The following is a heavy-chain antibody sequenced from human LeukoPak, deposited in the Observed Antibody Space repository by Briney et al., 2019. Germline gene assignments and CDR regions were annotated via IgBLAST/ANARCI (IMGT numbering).Heavy chain of an antibody. CDR1: GGSISSYY. Sequence: SETLSLTCTVSGGSISSYYWGWIRQPPGKGLEWIGYIYYSGSTNYNPSLKSRVTISVDTSKNQFSLKLSSVTAADTAVYYCARHARYCSSTSCYSGYYYGMDVWGQGTTVTVSS. V-gene: IGHV4-59*08. CDR2: IYYSGST. CDR3: ARHARYCSSTSCYSGYYYGMDV. D-gene: IGHD2-2*02. J-gene: IGHJ6*02.